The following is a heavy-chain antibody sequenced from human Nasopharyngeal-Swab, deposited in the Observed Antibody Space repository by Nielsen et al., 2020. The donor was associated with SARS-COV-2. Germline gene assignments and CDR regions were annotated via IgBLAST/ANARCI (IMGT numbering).Heavy chain of an antibody. J-gene: IGHJ4*02. D-gene: IGHD2-2*01. CDR2: IDPDDSFA. CDR1: GYRFTSYW. Sequence: GESLKISCKGSGYRFTSYWISWVRQMPGKGLEWMGRIDPDDSFASYSPSFQGHISISADKSTSFAYLQWRSLRASDSGLYYCARHRTAAVGANFDFWGQGTLVTVSS. CDR3: ARHRTAAVGANFDF. V-gene: IGHV5-10-1*01.